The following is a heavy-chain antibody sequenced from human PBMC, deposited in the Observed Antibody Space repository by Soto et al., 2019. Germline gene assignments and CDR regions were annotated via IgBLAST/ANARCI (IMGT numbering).Heavy chain of an antibody. J-gene: IGHJ5*02. Sequence: QVQLQESGPGLVKPSQTLSLTCTVSGDSISRGGYYWNWLRQHPRKGLEWIGYIYHSGSTIYNPSPQSRVSISVDTSKNWLSLELSNVTHADTAVYYCARDGAGAYGLGWFDPWGKGILVTVSS. V-gene: IGHV4-31*03. CDR1: GDSISRGGYY. CDR3: ARDGAGAYGLGWFDP. D-gene: IGHD2-21*01. CDR2: IYHSGST.